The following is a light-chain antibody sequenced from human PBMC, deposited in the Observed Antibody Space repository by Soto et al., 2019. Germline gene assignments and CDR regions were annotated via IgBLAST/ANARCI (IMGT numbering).Light chain of an antibody. Sequence: QSALTQPPSASGSPGQSVTISCTGTSSDVGGYNYVSWYRQHPGKAPKLMTYEVSKRPSGVPDRFSGSKSGNTASLTVSGLQAEDEADYYCSSYADSNGVIFGGGTQLTVL. CDR3: SSYADSNGVI. V-gene: IGLV2-8*01. J-gene: IGLJ2*01. CDR2: EVS. CDR1: SSDVGGYNY.